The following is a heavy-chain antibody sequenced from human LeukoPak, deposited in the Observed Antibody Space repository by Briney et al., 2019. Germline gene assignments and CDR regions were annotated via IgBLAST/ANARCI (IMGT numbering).Heavy chain of an antibody. Sequence: SQTLSLTCTVSGGSISSGGYYWSWIRQHPGKGLEWIGYIYYSGSTYYNPSLKSRVTISVDKSKSQFSLKLSSVTAADTAVYYCARISLYYYDSSGSQDNDYWGQGTLVTVSS. CDR2: IYYSGST. CDR3: ARISLYYYDSSGSQDNDY. V-gene: IGHV4-31*03. CDR1: GGSISSGGYY. D-gene: IGHD3-22*01. J-gene: IGHJ4*02.